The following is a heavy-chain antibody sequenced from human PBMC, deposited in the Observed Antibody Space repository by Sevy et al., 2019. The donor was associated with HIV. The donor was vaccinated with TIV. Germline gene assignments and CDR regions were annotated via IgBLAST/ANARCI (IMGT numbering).Heavy chain of an antibody. J-gene: IGHJ4*02. CDR3: ARSEGVPGGGDY. CDR2: ISSGSNYI. CDR1: GFTFSTYT. D-gene: IGHD3-10*01. Sequence: GGSLRLSCAASGFTFSTYTMNWVRQAPGQGLKWVSSISSGSNYIYYTDSVKGRFTISRDNAKNSLYLQMNGLRAEDTAVYYCARSEGVPGGGDYWGQGTLVTVSS. V-gene: IGHV3-21*01.